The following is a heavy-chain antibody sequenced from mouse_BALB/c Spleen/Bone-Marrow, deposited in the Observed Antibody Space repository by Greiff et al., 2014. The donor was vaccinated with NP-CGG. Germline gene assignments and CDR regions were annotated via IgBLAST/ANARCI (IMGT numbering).Heavy chain of an antibody. Sequence: VMLVESGPGLVAPSQSLSIACTVSGFSLTSYGVHWVRQPPGKGLEWLGAIWAGGTTDYNSALMSRLSIRKDNSKSQVFLKMNSLQSDDTAMYYCARALYYYGSSYYAMDYWGQGTSVIVSS. V-gene: IGHV2-9*02. CDR1: GFSLTSYG. CDR3: ARALYYYGSSYYAMDY. J-gene: IGHJ4*01. CDR2: IWAGGTT. D-gene: IGHD1-1*01.